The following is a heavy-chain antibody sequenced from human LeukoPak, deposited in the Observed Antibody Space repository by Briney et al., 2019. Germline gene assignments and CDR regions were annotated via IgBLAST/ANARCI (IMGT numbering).Heavy chain of an antibody. V-gene: IGHV4-4*07. CDR1: GGSISSYY. CDR3: ARDLEYSSSTNAFDI. D-gene: IGHD6-6*01. CDR2: IYTSAST. J-gene: IGHJ3*02. Sequence: SETLSLTCTVSGGSISSYYWSWIRQPAGKGLECIGRIYTSASTNYNPSLKSRVTISVDKSKNQFSLKLSSVTAADTAVYYCARDLEYSSSTNAFDIWGQGTMVTVSS.